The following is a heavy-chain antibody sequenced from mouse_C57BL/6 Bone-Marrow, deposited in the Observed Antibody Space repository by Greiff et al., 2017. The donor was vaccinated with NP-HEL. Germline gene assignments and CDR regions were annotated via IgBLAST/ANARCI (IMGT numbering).Heavy chain of an antibody. Sequence: VQLKQSGAELVRPGASVKLSCTASGFNIKDYYMHWVKQRPEQGLEWIGRIDPEDGDTEYAPKFQGKATMTADTSSNTAYLQLSSLTSEDTAVYYCTTVVANGYYFDYWGQGTTLTVSS. D-gene: IGHD1-1*01. CDR1: GFNIKDYY. V-gene: IGHV14-1*01. CDR2: IDPEDGDT. J-gene: IGHJ2*01. CDR3: TTVVANGYYFDY.